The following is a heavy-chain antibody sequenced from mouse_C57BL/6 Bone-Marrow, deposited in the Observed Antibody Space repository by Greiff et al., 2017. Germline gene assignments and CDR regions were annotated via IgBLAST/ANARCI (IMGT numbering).Heavy chain of an antibody. V-gene: IGHV5-9-1*02. CDR3: TGYGKGEAMDY. Sequence: DVMLVESGEGLVKPGGSLKLSCAASGFTFSSYAMSWVRQTPEKRLEWVAYISSGGDYIYYADTVKGRFTISRDNARNTLYLQMRSLKSEDTAMYYCTGYGKGEAMDYWGQGTSVTVSS. D-gene: IGHD2-10*02. CDR1: GFTFSSYA. J-gene: IGHJ4*01. CDR2: ISSGGDYI.